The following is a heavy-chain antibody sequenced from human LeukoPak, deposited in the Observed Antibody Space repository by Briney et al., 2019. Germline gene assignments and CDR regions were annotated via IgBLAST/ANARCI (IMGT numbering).Heavy chain of an antibody. D-gene: IGHD2-2*02. V-gene: IGHV1-69*05. CDR2: IIPIFGTA. J-gene: IGHJ6*03. CDR3: ARGGCSSTSCYNYYYYMDV. Sequence: ASVKVSCKASGGTFSSYAISWVRQAPGQGLVWMGRIIPIFGTANYAQKFQGRVTITTDESTSTAYMELSSLRSEDTAVYYCARGGCSSTSCYNYYYYMDVWGKGTTVTVSS. CDR1: GGTFSSYA.